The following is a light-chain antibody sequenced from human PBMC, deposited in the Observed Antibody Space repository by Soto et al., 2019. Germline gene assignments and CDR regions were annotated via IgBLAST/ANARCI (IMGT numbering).Light chain of an antibody. CDR1: QSVSSSY. CDR2: DAS. CDR3: QQYVTSSPRT. Sequence: EIVLTQSPGTLSLSPGERATLSCRASQSVSSSYLAWYQQKPGQAPRLLIYDASSRATGIPDRFSGSGSGTDFTLTISRLEPEDFAVYYCQQYVTSSPRTFGQGTKVDIK. V-gene: IGKV3-20*01. J-gene: IGKJ1*01.